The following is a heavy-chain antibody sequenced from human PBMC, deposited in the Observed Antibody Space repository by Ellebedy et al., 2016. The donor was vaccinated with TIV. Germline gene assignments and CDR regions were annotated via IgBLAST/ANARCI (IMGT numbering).Heavy chain of an antibody. D-gene: IGHD1-26*01. CDR1: GFTFSTYS. J-gene: IGHJ4*02. V-gene: IGHV3-7*01. Sequence: GESLKISCAASGFTFSTYSMSWVRQAPGKGLEWVANIKQDGSEKYYVDSVKGRFTISRDNAKNSLYLQMNSLRAEDTAVYYCARASPVGATTDYWGQGTLVTVSS. CDR3: ARASPVGATTDY. CDR2: IKQDGSEK.